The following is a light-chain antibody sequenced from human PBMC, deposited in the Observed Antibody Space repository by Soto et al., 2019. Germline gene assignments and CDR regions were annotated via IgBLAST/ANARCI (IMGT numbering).Light chain of an antibody. CDR2: AAS. CDR3: QQYYSYSLT. J-gene: IGKJ4*01. Sequence: AIRMTQSPSSFSASTGDRVTLTCRASQGISSYLAWYQQKPGKAPKLLIYAASTLQSGVPSRFSGSGSGTDFTLTISCLQSEDFATYYWQQYYSYSLTFGVGTKVEIK. CDR1: QGISSY. V-gene: IGKV1-8*01.